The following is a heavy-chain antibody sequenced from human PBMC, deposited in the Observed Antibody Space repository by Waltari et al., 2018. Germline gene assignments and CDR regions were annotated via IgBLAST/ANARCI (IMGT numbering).Heavy chain of an antibody. J-gene: IGHJ4*02. D-gene: IGHD2-8*02. CDR2: ISNSGATI. CDR3: ARGGAWWSPFDY. CDR1: GFSFSDNY. V-gene: IGHV3-11*01. Sequence: QVQLVQSGGGLVKPGGPLRLSCAASGFSFSDNYMSWIRQAPGKGLEWITYISNSGATIYYAASVKGRFTVSRDNAKNSLFLQMDSLRDDDTAFYYCARGGAWWSPFDYWGQGTLVTVSS.